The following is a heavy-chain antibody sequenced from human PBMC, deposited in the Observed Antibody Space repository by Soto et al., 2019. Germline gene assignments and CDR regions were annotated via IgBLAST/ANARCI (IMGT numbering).Heavy chain of an antibody. CDR1: GFSLSNGRMS. V-gene: IGHV2-26*01. Sequence: QVTLKESGPVPVKPTETLTLTCIVSGFSLSNGRMSVSWIRQPPGKALEWLAHIFSNDEKSYSTSLKSRLTISKDTSKSQVVLSMTNMDPVDTATYYCALQIEVVIGDRFHYYYGLDVWGQGTTVTVSS. CDR2: IFSNDEK. CDR3: ALQIEVVIGDRFHYYYGLDV. D-gene: IGHD3-3*01. J-gene: IGHJ6*02.